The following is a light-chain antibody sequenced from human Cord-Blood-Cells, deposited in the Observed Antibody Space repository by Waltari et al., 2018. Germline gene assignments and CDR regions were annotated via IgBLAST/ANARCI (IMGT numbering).Light chain of an antibody. CDR3: QQSYSTPVT. CDR2: AAS. CDR1: QSISSY. Sequence: DIQMTQSPSSLSASVGDRVTITCRASQSISSYLNWYQQKPGKAPKLLIYAASSLQSGVPSRFSGRGSWTEFPPTISRLQPEDFATYHCQQSYSTPVTFGQGTKLEIK. J-gene: IGKJ2*01. V-gene: IGKV1-39*01.